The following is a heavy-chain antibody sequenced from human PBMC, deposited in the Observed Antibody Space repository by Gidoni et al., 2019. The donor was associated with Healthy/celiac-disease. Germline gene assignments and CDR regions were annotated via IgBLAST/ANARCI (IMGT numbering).Heavy chain of an antibody. CDR3: ASHRRQQGI. D-gene: IGHD6-13*01. CDR1: GGSFSGSY. CDR2: INHSGST. J-gene: IGHJ3*02. Sequence: QVQLQQCGAGLLKPSDTLSLTCAVYGGSFSGSYWSWIRQPPGKGLEWIGEINHSGSTNYNPSLKSRVTISVETSKNQLSLKLSSVTAAETAVYYCASHRRQQGIWGQGTMVTSLQ. V-gene: IGHV4-34*01.